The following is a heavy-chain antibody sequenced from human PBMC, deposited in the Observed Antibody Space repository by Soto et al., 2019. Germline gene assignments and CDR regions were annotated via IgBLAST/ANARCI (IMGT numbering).Heavy chain of an antibody. CDR2: IYYSGST. J-gene: IGHJ5*02. D-gene: IGHD6-13*01. CDR1: GGSISRGDYY. V-gene: IGHV4-30-4*01. Sequence: SETLSLTCTVSGGSISRGDYYWSWIRQPPGKGLEWIGYIYYSGSTYYNPSLKSRVTISVDTSKNQFSLKLSSVTAADTAVYYCARGYSSSWRFWFDPWGQGTLVTVSS. CDR3: ARGYSSSWRFWFDP.